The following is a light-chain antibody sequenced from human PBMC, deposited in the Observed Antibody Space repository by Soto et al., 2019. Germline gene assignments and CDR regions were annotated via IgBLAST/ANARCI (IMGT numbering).Light chain of an antibody. V-gene: IGKV3-15*01. J-gene: IGKJ3*01. CDR3: QHYSNWPPT. Sequence: EVVMTQSPATLSVSPGERVTLSCRASESVHRNLAWYQQKPGQGPSLLIYYASTRATGAPARVTGSGSGTEFTLTISSLQSEDFGVYHCQHYSNWPPTFGPGTKVEIK. CDR1: ESVHRN. CDR2: YAS.